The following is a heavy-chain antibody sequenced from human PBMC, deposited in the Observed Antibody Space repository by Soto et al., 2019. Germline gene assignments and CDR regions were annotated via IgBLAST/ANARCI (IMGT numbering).Heavy chain of an antibody. Sequence: EVQLVESGGGLVKPGGSLRLSCAASGFTFSSYSMNWVRQAPGKGLEWVSSISSSSSYIYYADSVKGRFTISRDNAKNSLYLQMNSLRAEDTAVYCCARTAQWLTRENWFDPWGQGTLVTVSS. V-gene: IGHV3-21*01. D-gene: IGHD6-19*01. J-gene: IGHJ5*02. CDR3: ARTAQWLTRENWFDP. CDR1: GFTFSSYS. CDR2: ISSSSSYI.